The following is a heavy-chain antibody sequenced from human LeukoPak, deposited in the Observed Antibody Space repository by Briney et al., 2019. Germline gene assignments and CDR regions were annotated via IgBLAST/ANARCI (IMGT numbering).Heavy chain of an antibody. J-gene: IGHJ4*02. V-gene: IGHV1-18*01. Sequence: ASVKVSCKASGYTFTSYGISWVRQAPGQGLEWMGWISAYNGSTNYAQKLQGRVTMTTDTSTSTAYMELRSLRSDDTAVYYCARGDYYGSGSYYNDPIGDYWGQGTLVTVSS. CDR2: ISAYNGST. CDR3: ARGDYYGSGSYYNDPIGDY. D-gene: IGHD3-10*01. CDR1: GYTFTSYG.